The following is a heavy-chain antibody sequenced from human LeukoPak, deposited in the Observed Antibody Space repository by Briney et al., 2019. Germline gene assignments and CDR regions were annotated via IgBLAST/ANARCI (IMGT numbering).Heavy chain of an antibody. V-gene: IGHV4-4*07. CDR1: GGSISSYY. Sequence: PSETLSLTCTVSGGSISSYYWSWIRQPAGKGLGWIGRIYTSGSTNYNPSLKSRVTMSVDTSKNQFSLKLTSVTAADTVVFYCARDYGGSYSRAFDIWGQGTMVTVSS. D-gene: IGHD1-26*01. J-gene: IGHJ3*02. CDR3: ARDYGGSYSRAFDI. CDR2: IYTSGST.